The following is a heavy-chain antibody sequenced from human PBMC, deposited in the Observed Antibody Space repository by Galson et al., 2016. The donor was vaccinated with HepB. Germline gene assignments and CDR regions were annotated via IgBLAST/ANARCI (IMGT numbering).Heavy chain of an antibody. J-gene: IGHJ6*02. CDR2: IHHSGST. D-gene: IGHD3-10*01. CDR1: GGSFSGYY. Sequence: SETLSLTCTIYGGSFSGYYWSWIRQPPGKGLEWIGEIHHSGSTNYNPSLKSRVTISVDTSKNQFSLKLSSVTAADTAVYYCASVTMAREVGGSYGMDVWGQETTVTVSS. V-gene: IGHV4-34*01. CDR3: ASVTMAREVGGSYGMDV.